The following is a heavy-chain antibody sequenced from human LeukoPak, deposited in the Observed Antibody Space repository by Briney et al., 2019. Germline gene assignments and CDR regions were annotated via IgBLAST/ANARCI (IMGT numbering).Heavy chain of an antibody. J-gene: IGHJ4*02. CDR3: ARWGDSCCFDY. CDR2: ISSSGSTI. Sequence: GGPLRLSCAASGFTFSSYEMNWVRQAPGKGLEWLSYISSSGSTIHYADSVKGRFTISRDNAKNSLYLQMNSLRAEDTAVYYCARWGDSCCFDYWGQGTPVTVSS. D-gene: IGHD2-2*01. CDR1: GFTFSSYE. V-gene: IGHV3-48*03.